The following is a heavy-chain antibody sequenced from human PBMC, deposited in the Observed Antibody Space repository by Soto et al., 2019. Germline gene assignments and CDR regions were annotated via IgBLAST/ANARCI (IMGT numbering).Heavy chain of an antibody. CDR3: ARVIPGAEAWFGP. CDR1: GYTFTNYG. D-gene: IGHD2-2*01. V-gene: IGHV1-18*01. J-gene: IGHJ5*02. CDR2: ISAYTDKP. Sequence: ASVKISCKASGYTFTNYGVTWVRQAPGQGLEWMGWISAYTDKPNYAQKFQGRVTMTIDTSTTTAYMDLRSLTSDDTAVYYCARVIPGAEAWFGPWGQGTLVTVSS.